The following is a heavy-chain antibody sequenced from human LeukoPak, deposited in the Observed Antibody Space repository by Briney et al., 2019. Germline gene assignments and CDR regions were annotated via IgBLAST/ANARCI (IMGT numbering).Heavy chain of an antibody. CDR2: IKQDGSEI. V-gene: IGHV3-7*01. J-gene: IGHJ4*02. D-gene: IGHD2-2*01. CDR3: ARDYCSSTSCHGDY. Sequence: GGSLRLSCAASGFTFSTYWMTWVRQAPGKGLEWVANIKQDGSEIYYVDSVKGRFTISRDNAKNSLYLQMNSLRAEDTAVYYCARDYCSSTSCHGDYWGQGTLVTVSS. CDR1: GFTFSTYW.